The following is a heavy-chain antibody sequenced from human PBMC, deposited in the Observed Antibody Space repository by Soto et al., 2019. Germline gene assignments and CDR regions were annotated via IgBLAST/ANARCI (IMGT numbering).Heavy chain of an antibody. D-gene: IGHD3-22*01. J-gene: IGHJ4*02. Sequence: GESLNISCKGSGYSFAGYWITWVRQKPGKGLEWMGRIDPSDSQTYYSPSFRGHVTISATKSITTVFLQWSSLRASDTAMYYCARQIYDSDTGPNFQYYFDSWGQGTPVTVSS. CDR2: IDPSDSQT. V-gene: IGHV5-10-1*01. CDR3: ARQIYDSDTGPNFQYYFDS. CDR1: GYSFAGYW.